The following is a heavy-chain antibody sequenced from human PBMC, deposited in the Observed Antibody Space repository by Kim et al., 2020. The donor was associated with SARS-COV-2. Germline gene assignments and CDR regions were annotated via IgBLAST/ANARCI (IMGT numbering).Heavy chain of an antibody. D-gene: IGHD2-15*01. CDR2: IYGDGRT. CDR3: ARYGDWLVGSCSSGDAFD. J-gene: IGHJ3*02. Sequence: GGSLRLSCAASGFTVSSNFMSWIRQAPGKGLECISIIYGDGRTYYADSVKGRFTISRDNSQNTLYLQMNILRADDTAVYYSARYGDWLVGSCSSGDAFD. V-gene: IGHV3-53*01. CDR1: GFTVSSNF.